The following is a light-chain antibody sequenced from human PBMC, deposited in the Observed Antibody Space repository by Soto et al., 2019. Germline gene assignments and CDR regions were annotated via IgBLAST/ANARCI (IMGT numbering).Light chain of an antibody. CDR3: QQYSTSEII. CDR1: QSLTNSY. V-gene: IGKV3-20*01. J-gene: IGKJ5*01. CDR2: DTS. Sequence: DIVLTQSPDTLSLSPGNRATLSCRASQSLTNSYIAWYHVKPGQAPRLLIYDTSSRATGIPDRFSGSGSGTDFTLTITRLEPEDFAVFYCQQYSTSEIIFGQGTRVDIK.